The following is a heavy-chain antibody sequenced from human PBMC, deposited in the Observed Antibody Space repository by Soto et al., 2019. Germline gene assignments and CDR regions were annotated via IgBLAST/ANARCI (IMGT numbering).Heavy chain of an antibody. D-gene: IGHD1-26*01. CDR2: IYYNGNT. V-gene: IGHV4-59*01. CDR3: ARAAGATKGWGAFDI. CDR1: GGSISTYY. J-gene: IGHJ3*02. Sequence: QVQLQESGPGLVKPSETLSLTCTVSGGSISTYYWSWVRQPPGKGLEWIGYIYYNGNTNYDPSLKSRVTISLDTSKNQFSLKLNSVTAADTAVYYCARAAGATKGWGAFDIWGQGTMVTVSS.